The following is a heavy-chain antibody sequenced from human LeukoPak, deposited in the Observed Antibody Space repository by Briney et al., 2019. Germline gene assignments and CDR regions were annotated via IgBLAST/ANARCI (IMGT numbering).Heavy chain of an antibody. CDR2: IERDGSKK. CDR3: ATAPAAADSC. V-gene: IGHV3-7*01. CDR1: GFTFSSFW. Sequence: QPGGSLRLSCAASGFTFSSFWMTWVRQAPGKGLEWVANIERDGSKKTYVDSVKGRFTISRDNAKNSLYLQMSSLRAEDTAVYYCATAPAAADSCWGQGTLVAVSS. J-gene: IGHJ4*02. D-gene: IGHD6-13*01.